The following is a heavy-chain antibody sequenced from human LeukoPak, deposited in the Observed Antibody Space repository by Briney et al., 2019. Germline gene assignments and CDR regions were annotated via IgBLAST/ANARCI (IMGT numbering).Heavy chain of an antibody. V-gene: IGHV3-13*01. D-gene: IGHD3-22*01. CDR1: GFTFSSYD. J-gene: IGHJ4*02. Sequence: GGSLRLSCAASGFTFSSYDMHWVRQATGKGLEWVSAIGTAGDTYYPGSVKGRFTISRENAKNSSYLQMNSLRAGDTAVYYCARVRYYYDSSGYYSLYFDYWGQGTLVTVSS. CDR3: ARVRYYYDSSGYYSLYFDY. CDR2: IGTAGDT.